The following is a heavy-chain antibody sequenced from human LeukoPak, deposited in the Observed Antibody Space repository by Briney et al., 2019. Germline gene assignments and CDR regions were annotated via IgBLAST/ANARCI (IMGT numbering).Heavy chain of an antibody. J-gene: IGHJ4*02. D-gene: IGHD3-9*01. V-gene: IGHV3-48*01. CDR1: GFTFSSYS. CDR3: ARDRGDLDWLLLARCDY. Sequence: PGGSLRLSCAASGFTFSSYSMNWVRRAPGKGLEWVSYISSSSSTIYYADSVKGRFTISRDNAKNSLYLQMNSLRAEDTAVYYCARDRGDLDWLLLARCDYWGQGTLVTVSS. CDR2: ISSSSSTI.